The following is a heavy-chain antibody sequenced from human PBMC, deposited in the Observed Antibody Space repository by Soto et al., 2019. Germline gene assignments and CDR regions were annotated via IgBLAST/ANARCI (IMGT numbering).Heavy chain of an antibody. J-gene: IGHJ3*02. CDR1: GFTVSNNF. CDR2: IYTDGSP. V-gene: IGHV3-53*02. CDR3: ARDMVRGVSAFDI. Sequence: VQLVETGGALIQPGGSLRLSCAASGFTVSNNFMSWVRQAPGKALEWVSVIYTDGSPYYTDSVRGRFTISRDDSQNTVFLQMNNLSVEDTAVYYCARDMVRGVSAFDICGQGTTVTVSS. D-gene: IGHD3-10*01.